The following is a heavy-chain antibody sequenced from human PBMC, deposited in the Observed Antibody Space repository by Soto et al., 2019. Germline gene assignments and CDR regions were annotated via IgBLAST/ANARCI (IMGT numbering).Heavy chain of an antibody. J-gene: IGHJ4*02. V-gene: IGHV4-4*02. CDR2: IYHSGST. Sequence: SETLSLTCAVSGGSISSSNWWSWVRQPPGKGLEWIGEIYHSGSTNYNPSLKSRVTISVDKSKNQFSLKLSSVTAADTAVYYCETDRQLVRGAFDYWGQGTLVTVSS. CDR3: ETDRQLVRGAFDY. D-gene: IGHD6-6*01. CDR1: GGSISSSNW.